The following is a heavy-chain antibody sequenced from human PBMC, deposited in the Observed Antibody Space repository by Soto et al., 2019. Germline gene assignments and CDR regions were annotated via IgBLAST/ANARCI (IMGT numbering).Heavy chain of an antibody. Sequence: ASVKVSCKASGYTFTSYAMHWVRQAPGQRLEWMGWINAGNGNTKYSQKFQGRVTITRDTSASTAYMELSSLRSEDTAVYYCAREPYGSPSFAYGGRGTLAPFSS. V-gene: IGHV1-3*01. CDR3: AREPYGSPSFAY. J-gene: IGHJ4*02. CDR2: INAGNGNT. CDR1: GYTFTSYA. D-gene: IGHD6-13*01.